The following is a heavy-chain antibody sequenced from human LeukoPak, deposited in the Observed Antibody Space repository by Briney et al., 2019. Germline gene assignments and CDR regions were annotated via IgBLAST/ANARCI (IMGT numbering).Heavy chain of an antibody. CDR2: ISAYNGNT. V-gene: IGHV1-18*01. Sequence: ASVKVSCKASGYTFTSYGISWVRQAPGQGLEWMGWISAYNGNTNYAQKLQGRVTMTTDTSTSTAYMELRSLRSDDTAVYYCARDDSDILTGYYSPWGQGTLVTVSS. CDR1: GYTFTSYG. J-gene: IGHJ5*02. CDR3: ARDDSDILTGYYSP. D-gene: IGHD3-9*01.